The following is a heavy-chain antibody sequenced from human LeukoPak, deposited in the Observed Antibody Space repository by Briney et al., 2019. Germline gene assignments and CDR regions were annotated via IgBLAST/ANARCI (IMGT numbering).Heavy chain of an antibody. CDR3: ARGGDFWSGYRSFDY. Sequence: ETLSLTCAVYGGSFSGYYWSWIRQPPGKGLEWTGEINHSGSTNYNPSLKSRVTISVDTSKNQFSLKLSSVTAADTAVYYCARGGDFWSGYRSFDYWGQGTLVTVSS. V-gene: IGHV4-34*01. J-gene: IGHJ4*02. CDR2: INHSGST. CDR1: GGSFSGYY. D-gene: IGHD3-3*01.